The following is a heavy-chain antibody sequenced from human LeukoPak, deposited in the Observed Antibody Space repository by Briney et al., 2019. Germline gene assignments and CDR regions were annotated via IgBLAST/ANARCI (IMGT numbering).Heavy chain of an antibody. J-gene: IGHJ4*02. V-gene: IGHV1-2*06. CDR3: ARDGSGGSWIHFVY. Sequence: ASVKVSCKASGYTFTGYYMHWVRQAPGQGLEWMGRINPNSGGTNYAQKFQGRVTMTRDASISTAYMELSRLRSEDTAVYYCARDGSGGSWIHFVYWGQGTLVTVSS. CDR1: GYTFTGYY. D-gene: IGHD2-15*01. CDR2: INPNSGGT.